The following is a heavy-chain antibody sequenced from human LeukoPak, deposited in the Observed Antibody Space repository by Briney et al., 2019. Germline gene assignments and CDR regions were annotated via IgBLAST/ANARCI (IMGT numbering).Heavy chain of an antibody. CDR1: GFTFSSYA. D-gene: IGHD3-16*02. CDR3: AKVGLVAFGGVIVNPLNY. J-gene: IGHJ4*02. CDR2: ISGSGGST. V-gene: IGHV3-23*01. Sequence: GGSLRLSCAASGFTFSSYAMSWVRQAPGKGLEWVSAISGSGGSTYNADSVKGRFTISRDNSKNTLYLQMNSLRAEDTAVYYCAKVGLVAFGGVIVNPLNYWGQGTLVTVSS.